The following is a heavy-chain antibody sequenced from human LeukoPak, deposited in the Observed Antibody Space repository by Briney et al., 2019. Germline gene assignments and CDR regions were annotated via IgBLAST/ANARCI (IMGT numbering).Heavy chain of an antibody. CDR3: AAKYYDFWSGYNGFDY. V-gene: IGHV4-34*01. J-gene: IGHJ4*02. CDR1: GGSFSGYY. CDR2: INHSGST. Sequence: PSETLSLTCAVCGGSFSGYYWSWIRQPPGKGLEWIGEINHSGSTNYNPSLKSRVTISVDTSKNQFSLKLSSVTAADTAVYYCAAKYYDFWSGYNGFDYWGRGTLVTVSS. D-gene: IGHD3-3*01.